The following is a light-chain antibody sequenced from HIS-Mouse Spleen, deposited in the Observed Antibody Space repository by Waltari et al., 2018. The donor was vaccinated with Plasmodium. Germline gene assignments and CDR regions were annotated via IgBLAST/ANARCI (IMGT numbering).Light chain of an antibody. Sequence: SYELTQPPSVSVSPGQTASITCSGDKLGDKYACWYQQKPGQSPVLVIYHASKRPSGIPERFSGSNSGNTATLTISGTQAMDEADYYCQAWDSSTAVFGGGTKLTVL. V-gene: IGLV3-1*01. J-gene: IGLJ3*02. CDR1: KLGDKY. CDR3: QAWDSSTAV. CDR2: HAS.